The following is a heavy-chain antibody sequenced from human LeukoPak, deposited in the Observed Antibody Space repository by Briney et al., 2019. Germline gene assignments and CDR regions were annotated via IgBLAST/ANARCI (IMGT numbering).Heavy chain of an antibody. V-gene: IGHV3-30*02. D-gene: IGHD3-10*01. CDR3: AKAVAPYGSGKGMDV. Sequence: GGSLRLSCAASGFTFSSYGMHWVRQAPGKGLEWVAFIRYDGSNKYYADSVKGRFTISRDNSKNTLYLQMISLRAEDTAVYYCAKAVAPYGSGKGMDVWGQGTTVTVSS. J-gene: IGHJ6*02. CDR1: GFTFSSYG. CDR2: IRYDGSNK.